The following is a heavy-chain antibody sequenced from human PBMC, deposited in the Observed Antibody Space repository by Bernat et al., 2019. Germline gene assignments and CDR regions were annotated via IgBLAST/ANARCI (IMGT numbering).Heavy chain of an antibody. Sequence: EVQLVESGGDLVKPGGSLRLSCSASGFTFNSAWMSWVRQAPGEGLEWVALIKSKGAGGAAHYAAPVEGRFSISRDDSKNTLYLQMNSLKTEDTAVYYCITDLREVTSAFDYWGQGTLVTVSS. J-gene: IGHJ4*02. CDR3: ITDLREVTSAFDY. D-gene: IGHD3-10*01. CDR1: GFTFNSAW. V-gene: IGHV3-15*01. CDR2: IKSKGAGGAA.